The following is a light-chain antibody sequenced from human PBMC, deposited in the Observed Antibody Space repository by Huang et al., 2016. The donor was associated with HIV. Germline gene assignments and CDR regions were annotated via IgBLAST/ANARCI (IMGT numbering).Light chain of an antibody. CDR3: QQYDSSPIFT. Sequence: EIVLTQSPGTVSLSLGERATLSCRASQSVSSKYLAWYQPKPGQAPRLLIYGASYRATGIPDRFSGSGSGTDFTLTISRLEPEDFAVYYCQQYDSSPIFTFGPGTKVDIK. J-gene: IGKJ3*01. CDR2: GAS. V-gene: IGKV3-20*01. CDR1: QSVSSKY.